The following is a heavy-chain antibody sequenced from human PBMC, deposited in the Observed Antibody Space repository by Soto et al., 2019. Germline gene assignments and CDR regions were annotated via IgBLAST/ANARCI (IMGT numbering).Heavy chain of an antibody. CDR3: AREDFYNGMDV. V-gene: IGHV4-59*01. Sequence: SETLSLTCTVSGCSITSDYWSWIRQPPGKGLEWIGYIRYSGSTNYSPSLKSRVAISVDTSKSQFSLKLSSVTAADTAVYYCAREDFYNGMDVWGQGTTVTVSS. CDR2: IRYSGST. J-gene: IGHJ6*02. CDR1: GCSITSDY.